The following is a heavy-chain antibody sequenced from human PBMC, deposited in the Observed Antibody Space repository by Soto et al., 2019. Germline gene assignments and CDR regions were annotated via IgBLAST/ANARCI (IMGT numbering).Heavy chain of an antibody. J-gene: IGHJ5*02. CDR3: ARSVFP. CDR1: GVSISSGGYY. V-gene: IGHV4-31*03. Sequence: QVQLQESGPGLVKPSQTLSLTCTVSGVSISSGGYYWSWIRQHPGTGLEWIGYIYYSGSTYYNPSLKRRVTISGDKYKNQFSLKLTSVTAADTAVYYCARSVFPWGQGTLVTVSS. CDR2: IYYSGST.